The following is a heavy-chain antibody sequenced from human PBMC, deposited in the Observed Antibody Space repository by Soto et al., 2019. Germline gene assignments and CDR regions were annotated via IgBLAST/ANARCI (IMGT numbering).Heavy chain of an antibody. Sequence: QVQLQQWGAGLLKPSETLSLTCAVYGGSFSGYYWSWIRQPPGKGLEWIGELNDSGGTNYNASLKSRVSISGYTSKNQFSLKLSFVTAADTAVYYCARGRGGVQHWGQGTLVTVSS. V-gene: IGHV4-34*01. CDR1: GGSFSGYY. CDR3: ARGRGGVQH. D-gene: IGHD3-10*01. J-gene: IGHJ1*01. CDR2: LNDSGGT.